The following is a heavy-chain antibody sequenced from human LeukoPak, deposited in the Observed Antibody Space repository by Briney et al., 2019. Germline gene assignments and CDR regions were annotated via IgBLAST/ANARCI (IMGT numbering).Heavy chain of an antibody. J-gene: IGHJ5*02. Sequence: GGSLRLSCATSGLTFRNAWMDWVRQAPGKGLEWVGRIKSKADGASTDYAAPVKGRFIISRDDSKDMLYLQMNSLKIEDTAVYYCTTEWGFRALWSWGQGTLVTVSS. CDR2: IKSKADGAST. V-gene: IGHV3-15*01. CDR1: GLTFRNAW. CDR3: TTEWGFRALWS. D-gene: IGHD2-21*01.